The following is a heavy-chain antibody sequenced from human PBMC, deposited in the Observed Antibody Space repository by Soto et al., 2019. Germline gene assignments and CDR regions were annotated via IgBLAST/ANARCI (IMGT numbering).Heavy chain of an antibody. D-gene: IGHD3-22*01. CDR2: ISSSGSTI. J-gene: IGHJ3*02. CDR3: ARGKRYYDSSGLRAFDI. CDR1: GFTFSEYY. V-gene: IGHV3-11*01. Sequence: GGSLRLSCAASGFTFSEYYMSWIRQAAGNGLDWFSYISSSGSTISYADSVKGRFTISRDNAKNSLYLQMNSLRAEDTAVYYCARGKRYYDSSGLRAFDIWGQGTMVT.